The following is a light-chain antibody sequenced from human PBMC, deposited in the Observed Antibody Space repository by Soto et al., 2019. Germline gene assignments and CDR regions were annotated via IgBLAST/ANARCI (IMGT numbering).Light chain of an antibody. J-gene: IGKJ1*01. V-gene: IGKV3-11*01. CDR1: QSVSSY. Sequence: EIVLTQSPATLSLSPGERATLSCRSSQSVSSYLSWYQQKPGQAPRLLIYDASNRATGIPGRFSGSGSGTDFTRTISSLEPEDFAIYDCQQRSNWPPRTFGQGTK. CDR2: DAS. CDR3: QQRSNWPPRT.